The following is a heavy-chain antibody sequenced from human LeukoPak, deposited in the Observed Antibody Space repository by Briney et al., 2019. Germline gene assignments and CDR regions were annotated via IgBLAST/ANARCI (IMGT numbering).Heavy chain of an antibody. CDR2: IWYDGSNK. J-gene: IGHJ4*02. CDR3: ARGDRYYDSSGYLFDY. V-gene: IGHV3-33*01. D-gene: IGHD3-22*01. Sequence: GGSLRLSCAASGFTFSSYGMHWVRQAPGKGLEWVAVIWYDGSNKYYADSVKGRFTISRDNSKNTLYLQMNSLRAEDTAVYYCARGDRYYDSSGYLFDYWGQGTLVTVSS. CDR1: GFTFSSYG.